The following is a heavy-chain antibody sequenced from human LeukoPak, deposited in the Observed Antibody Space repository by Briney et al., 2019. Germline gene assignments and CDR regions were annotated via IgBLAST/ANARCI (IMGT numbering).Heavy chain of an antibody. CDR1: GFSLSSYW. J-gene: IGHJ4*02. V-gene: IGHV3-7*01. Sequence: GGSLRLSCASSGFSLSSYWMSGVRQAPGKGLEWVASIKQDGSEKYYVDSVKGRFTISRDSAKKSLYLQMNNLRAEDTAVYYCARALDSSSSRYQAFEFWGQGTPVTVSS. CDR2: IKQDGSEK. CDR3: ARALDSSSSRYQAFEF. D-gene: IGHD2-2*01.